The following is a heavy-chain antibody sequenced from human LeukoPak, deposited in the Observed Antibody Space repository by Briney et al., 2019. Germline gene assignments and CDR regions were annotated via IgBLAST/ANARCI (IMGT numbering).Heavy chain of an antibody. CDR2: ISYDGSNK. V-gene: IGHV3-30*04. J-gene: IGHJ5*02. Sequence: SGGSLRLSCAASGFTFSSYAMHWVRQAPGKGLEWVAVISYDGSNKYYADSVKGRFTISRDNSKNTLYLQMNSLRAEDTAVYYCAKDLADGGWFDPWGQGTLVTVSS. CDR3: AKDLADGGWFDP. D-gene: IGHD3-10*01. CDR1: GFTFSSYA.